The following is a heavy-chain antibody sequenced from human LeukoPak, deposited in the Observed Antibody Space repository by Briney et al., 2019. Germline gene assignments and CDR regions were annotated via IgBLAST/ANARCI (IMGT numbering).Heavy chain of an antibody. Sequence: ASVKASCKASGYTFTSYYMHWVRQAPGQGLEWMGIINPSGGSTSYAQKFQGRVTMTRDTSTRTVYMELSSLRSEDTAVYYCARDGVRTSILGYFDYWGQGTLVTVSS. D-gene: IGHD3-3*02. CDR1: GYTFTSYY. CDR2: INPSGGST. CDR3: ARDGVRTSILGYFDY. V-gene: IGHV1-46*01. J-gene: IGHJ4*02.